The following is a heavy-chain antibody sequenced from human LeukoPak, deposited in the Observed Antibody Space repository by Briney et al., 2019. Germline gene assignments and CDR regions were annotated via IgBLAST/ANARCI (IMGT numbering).Heavy chain of an antibody. V-gene: IGHV5-51*01. CDR1: GYSFTSYW. J-gene: IGHJ5*02. CDR3: ARLAVVVAATTNWFDP. Sequence: GESLKISCKGSGYSFTSYWIGWVRQMPGKGLEWMGIIYPGDSDTRYSPSFQGQVTILADKSISTAYLQWSSLKASDTAMYYCARLAVVVAATTNWFDPWGQGTLVTVSS. D-gene: IGHD2-15*01. CDR2: IYPGDSDT.